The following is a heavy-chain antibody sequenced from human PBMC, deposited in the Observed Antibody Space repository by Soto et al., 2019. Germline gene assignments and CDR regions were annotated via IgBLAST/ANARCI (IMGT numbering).Heavy chain of an antibody. CDR2: MYNTGST. D-gene: IGHD2-21*02. CDR3: ARDLWGYCGTDCYPLDV. V-gene: IGHV4-61*08. Sequence: SETLSLTCTVSGGSINSGGYYWSWIRQPPGKGLEWVGYMYNTGSTVYNPSFKSRVTISVDTSKNQFSLKLNSVTAADTAVYYCARDLWGYCGTDCYPLDVWGQGTTVTVSS. J-gene: IGHJ6*02. CDR1: GGSINSGGYY.